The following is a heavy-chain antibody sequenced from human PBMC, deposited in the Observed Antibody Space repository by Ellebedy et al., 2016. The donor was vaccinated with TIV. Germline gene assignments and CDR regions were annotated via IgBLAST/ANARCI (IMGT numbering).Heavy chain of an antibody. CDR1: GFTFSSYG. D-gene: IGHD3-22*01. CDR3: ASYYDSSGYGY. V-gene: IGHV1-24*01. Sequence: GGSLRLSCAASGFTFSSYGMHWVRQAPGKGLEWMGGFDPEDGETIYAQKFQGRVTMTEDTSTDTAYMELSSLRSEDTAVYYCASYYDSSGYGYWGQGTLVTVSS. J-gene: IGHJ4*02. CDR2: FDPEDGET.